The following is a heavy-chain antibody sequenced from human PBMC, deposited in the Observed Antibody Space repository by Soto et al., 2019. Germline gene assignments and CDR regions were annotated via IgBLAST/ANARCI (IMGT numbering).Heavy chain of an antibody. CDR2: IIPIFGTA. CDR1: GLSVRSES. J-gene: IGHJ5*01. V-gene: IGHV1-69*01. D-gene: IGHD2-15*01. CDR3: AREDCSGGSCDTPWFDP. Sequence: SGTVSSKPSGLSVRSESLRWVRQAPGQGLEWMGGIIPIFGTANYVQKFQCRGTITADEIPSTAYMELSSLRSEDTAVYYCAREDCSGGSCDTPWFDPWGQGTLVTVSS.